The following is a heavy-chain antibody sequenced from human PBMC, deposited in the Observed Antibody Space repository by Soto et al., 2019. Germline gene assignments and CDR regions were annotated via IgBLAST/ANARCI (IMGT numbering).Heavy chain of an antibody. Sequence: EVQLLESGGDLVQPGGSLRLSCAASGFTLSSYAMSWVRQAPRKGLEWVSTFSGTGGDTYYTDSVKGRFTISRDESKNTLFLHMNSLRAADTAVYYCARWQRAHITYGPFDPWGQGTLVTVSS. V-gene: IGHV3-23*01. CDR1: GFTLSSYA. D-gene: IGHD4-17*01. J-gene: IGHJ5*02. CDR3: ARWQRAHITYGPFDP. CDR2: FSGTGGDT.